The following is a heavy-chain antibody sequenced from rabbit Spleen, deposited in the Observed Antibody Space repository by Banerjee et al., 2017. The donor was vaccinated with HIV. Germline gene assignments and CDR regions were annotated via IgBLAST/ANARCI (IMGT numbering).Heavy chain of an antibody. CDR3: ARDLAGSGWALYL. V-gene: IGHV1S40*01. CDR2: VDIGNNGNS. J-gene: IGHJ4*01. D-gene: IGHD4-2*01. Sequence: QSLEESGGGLVQPEGSLTLTCTASGFSFSSSYYMCWVRQAPGKGLEWIACVDIGNNGNSYYASWAKGRFTISKTSNMVTLQMTSLTAADTATYFCARDLAGSGWALYLWGPGTLVTVS. CDR1: GFSFSSSYY.